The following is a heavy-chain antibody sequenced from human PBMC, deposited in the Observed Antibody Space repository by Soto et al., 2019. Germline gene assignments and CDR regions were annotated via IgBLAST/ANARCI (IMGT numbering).Heavy chain of an antibody. J-gene: IGHJ4*02. CDR2: ISSSSSYT. V-gene: IGHV3-11*06. D-gene: IGHD6-13*01. CDR1: GFTFSDYY. Sequence: PVGSLRLSCAASGFTFSDYYMSWIRQAPGKGLEWVSYISSSSSYTNYADSVKGRFTISRDNAKNSLYLQMNSLRAEDTAVYYCASYSSSWPYYFDYWGQGTLVTVSS. CDR3: ASYSSSWPYYFDY.